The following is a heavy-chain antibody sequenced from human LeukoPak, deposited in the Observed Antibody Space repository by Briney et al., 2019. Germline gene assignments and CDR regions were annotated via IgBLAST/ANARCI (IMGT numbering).Heavy chain of an antibody. J-gene: IGHJ4*02. D-gene: IGHD3-22*01. Sequence: GGSLRLSCAASGLIFSSYSMNWVRQAPGKGLEWVSYISSGSSTIYYADSVKGRFTISRDNAKNSLYLQMNGLRAEDTAVYYCARVLHKRNYDSSDYYGYWGQGTLVTVSS. CDR1: GLIFSSYS. CDR2: ISSGSSTI. V-gene: IGHV3-48*01. CDR3: ARVLHKRNYDSSDYYGY.